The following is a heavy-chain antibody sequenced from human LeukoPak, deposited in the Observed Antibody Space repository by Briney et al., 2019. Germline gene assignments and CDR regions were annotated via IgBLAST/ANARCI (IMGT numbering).Heavy chain of an antibody. CDR1: GGSISSGDYY. J-gene: IGHJ4*02. CDR2: IYYSGST. CDR3: ARAPVYSGTFFDY. V-gene: IGHV4-30-4*01. D-gene: IGHD1-26*01. Sequence: SETLSLTYTVSGGSISSGDYYWSWIRQPPGKGLEWIAYIYYSGSTYYNPSLKSRVTISLDTSKNQFSLKLSSVTAADTAVYYCARAPVYSGTFFDYWGQGTLVTVSS.